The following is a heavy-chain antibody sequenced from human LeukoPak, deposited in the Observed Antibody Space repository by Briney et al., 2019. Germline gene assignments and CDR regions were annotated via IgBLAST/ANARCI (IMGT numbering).Heavy chain of an antibody. D-gene: IGHD2-2*01. V-gene: IGHV4-34*01. Sequence: PSETLSLTCAVYGGSFSGYYWSWIRQPPGKGLEWIGEINHSGSTNYNPSLKSRVTISVDTSKNQFSLKLSSVTAADTAVYYCARGVDCSSTSCYPSYYYYYYMDVWGKGTTVTVSS. CDR3: ARGVDCSSTSCYPSYYYYYYMDV. CDR1: GGSFSGYY. J-gene: IGHJ6*03. CDR2: INHSGST.